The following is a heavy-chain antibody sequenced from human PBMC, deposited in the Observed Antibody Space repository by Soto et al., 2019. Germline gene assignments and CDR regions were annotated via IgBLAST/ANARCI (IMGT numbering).Heavy chain of an antibody. V-gene: IGHV1-3*01. D-gene: IGHD6-13*01. CDR1: GYTFTGDA. CDR3: ARRVSGYSTEAFDY. J-gene: IGHJ4*02. CDR2: INAGNGNT. Sequence: ASVQGSCKASGYTFTGDAMDWVRQAPGQRLEWMGWINAGNGNTKYSQKFQGRVTITRDTSASTAYMELSSLRSEDTAVYYCARRVSGYSTEAFDYWGQGTLVTVSS.